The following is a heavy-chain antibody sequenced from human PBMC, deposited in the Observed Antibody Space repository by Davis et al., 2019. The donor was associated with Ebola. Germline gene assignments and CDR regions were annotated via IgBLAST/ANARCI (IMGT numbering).Heavy chain of an antibody. Sequence: PGGSLRLSCAASGFTFSSYAMSWVRQAPGKGLERVSAISGSGGSTYYADSVKGRFTISRDNSKNTLYLQMNSLRAEDTAVYYCASLVCSSTSCHDYWGQGTLVTVSS. D-gene: IGHD2-2*01. J-gene: IGHJ4*02. V-gene: IGHV3-23*01. CDR3: ASLVCSSTSCHDY. CDR2: ISGSGGST. CDR1: GFTFSSYA.